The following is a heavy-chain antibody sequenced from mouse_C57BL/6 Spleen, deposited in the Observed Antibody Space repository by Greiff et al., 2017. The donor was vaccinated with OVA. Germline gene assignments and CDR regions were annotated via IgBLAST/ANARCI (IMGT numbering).Heavy chain of an antibody. J-gene: IGHJ4*01. V-gene: IGHV1-55*01. D-gene: IGHD2-3*01. CDR3: ARADGYYVMDY. CDR1: GYTFTSYW. Sequence: QVQLQQPGAELVKPGASVKMSCTASGYTFTSYWITWVKQRPGQGLEWIGDIYPGSGSTNYNEKFKSKATLTVDTSSSTAYMQLSSLTSEDSAVYYCARADGYYVMDYWGQGTSVTVSS. CDR2: IYPGSGST.